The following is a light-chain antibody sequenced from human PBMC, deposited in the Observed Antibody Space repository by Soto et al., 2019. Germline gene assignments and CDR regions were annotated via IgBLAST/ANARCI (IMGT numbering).Light chain of an antibody. Sequence: DIQMTQSPSSLSASVGDRVTITCRASQSVTRNLHWYQQRPGKAPKLLISGASSLQSGVPSRFSGSGSGTDFTLTIGSLQPEDFATYYCQQSLITQYSFGRGTKLEIK. V-gene: IGKV1-39*01. CDR3: QQSLITQYS. CDR2: GAS. J-gene: IGKJ2*03. CDR1: QSVTRN.